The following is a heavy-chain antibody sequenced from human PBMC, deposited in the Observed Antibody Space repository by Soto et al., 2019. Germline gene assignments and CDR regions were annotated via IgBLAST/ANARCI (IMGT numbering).Heavy chain of an antibody. CDR3: AVDDFWSGLRPDYYYYGMDV. CDR1: GFTFSSYA. D-gene: IGHD3-3*01. J-gene: IGHJ6*02. Sequence: EVQLLESGGGLVQPGGSLRLSCAASGFTFSSYAMSWIRQAPGTGLEWVSVISGSGSSTYYADSVKGRFTTSRDNSKNTLYLQMNSLRAEDTAVYYCAVDDFWSGLRPDYYYYGMDVWGQGTTVTVSS. CDR2: ISGSGSST. V-gene: IGHV3-23*01.